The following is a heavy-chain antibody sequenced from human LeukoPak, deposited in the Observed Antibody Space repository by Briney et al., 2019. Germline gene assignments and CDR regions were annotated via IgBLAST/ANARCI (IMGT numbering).Heavy chain of an antibody. V-gene: IGHV3-23*01. Sequence: GGSLRLSCAASGFTFSSYAMSWVRQAPWKGLEWVSAISGSGGSTYYADSVKGRFTISRDNSKNTLYLQMNSLRAEDTAVYYCAKGRWGDFWSGYYFPFDYWGQGTLVTVSS. CDR1: GFTFSSYA. CDR2: ISGSGGST. D-gene: IGHD3-3*01. CDR3: AKGRWGDFWSGYYFPFDY. J-gene: IGHJ4*02.